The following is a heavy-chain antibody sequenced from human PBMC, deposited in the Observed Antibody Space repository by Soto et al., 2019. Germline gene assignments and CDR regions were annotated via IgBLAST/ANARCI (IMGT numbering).Heavy chain of an antibody. V-gene: IGHV4-61*01. CDR2: IYYSGST. Sequence: SETLSLTCTVSCGSVSSGSYYWSWIRQPPGKGLEWIGYIYYSGSTNYNPSLKSRVTISVDTSKNQFSLKLSSVTAADTAVYYCARGQWLVRENYFDYWGQGTLVTVSS. CDR1: CGSVSSGSYY. D-gene: IGHD6-19*01. CDR3: ARGQWLVRENYFDY. J-gene: IGHJ4*02.